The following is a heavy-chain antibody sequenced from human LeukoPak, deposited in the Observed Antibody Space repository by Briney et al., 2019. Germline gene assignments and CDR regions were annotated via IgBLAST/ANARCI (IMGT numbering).Heavy chain of an antibody. CDR1: GGSFSGYY. CDR2: INHSGST. D-gene: IGHD3-9*01. V-gene: IGHV4-34*01. J-gene: IGHJ5*02. Sequence: SETLSLTCAVYGGSFSGYYWSWIRQPPGKGLEWIGEINHSGSTNYNPSLKSRFTISVDTSKNQFSLKLSSVTAADTAVYYCARDLPYNYDILTGYFRWFDPWGQGTLVAVSS. CDR3: ARDLPYNYDILTGYFRWFDP.